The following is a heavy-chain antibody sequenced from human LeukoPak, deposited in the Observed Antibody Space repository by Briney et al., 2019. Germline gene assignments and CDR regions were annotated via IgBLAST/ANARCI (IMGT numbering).Heavy chain of an antibody. D-gene: IGHD3-10*01. CDR1: GGSFSGYY. V-gene: IGHV4-34*01. Sequence: SETLSLTCAVYGGSFSGYYWSWIRQPPGKGLEWIGEINHSGSTNYNPSLKGRVTISVDTSKNQFSLKLSSVTAADTAVYYCAASLWFGESVFDPWGQGTLVTVSS. CDR3: AASLWFGESVFDP. J-gene: IGHJ5*02. CDR2: INHSGST.